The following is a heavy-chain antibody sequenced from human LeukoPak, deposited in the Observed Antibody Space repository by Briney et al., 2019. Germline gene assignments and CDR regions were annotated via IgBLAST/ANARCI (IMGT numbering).Heavy chain of an antibody. Sequence: YAQNLQGRVTMTTDKSTSTAYMELSSLRSEDTAVYYCARDLVVSCSSTSCSVAPSDFWGQGTLVTVSS. J-gene: IGHJ4*02. V-gene: IGHV1-18*01. CDR3: ARDLVVSCSSTSCSVAPSDF. D-gene: IGHD2-2*01.